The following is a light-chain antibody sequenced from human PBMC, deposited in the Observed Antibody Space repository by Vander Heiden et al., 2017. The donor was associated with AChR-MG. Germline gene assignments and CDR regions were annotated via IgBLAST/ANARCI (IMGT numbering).Light chain of an antibody. CDR1: SSDVGAYTY. J-gene: IGLJ1*01. Sequence: QSALTQPHPVSVSPVQSVALSCTGHSSDVGAYTYVSWYQLQPGKAPKLMIYDVTKRTSGVPDRFSGSKSGNTASLTISGLQAEDEAEYYCCSYAGNYAYVFGTGTKVTVL. CDR3: CSYAGNYAYV. V-gene: IGLV2-11*01. CDR2: DVT.